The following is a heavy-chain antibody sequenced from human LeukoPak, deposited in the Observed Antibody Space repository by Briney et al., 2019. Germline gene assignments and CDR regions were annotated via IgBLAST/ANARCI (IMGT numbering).Heavy chain of an antibody. CDR2: ISSSGSTI. D-gene: IGHD3-10*01. Sequence: LSGGSLRLSCAASGFTFSSFEMNWVRQAPGKGLEWVSHISSSGSTIYYADSVKGRFTISRDNAKNSLFLQMNSLRAEDTAVYYCAREYYYVSGSYYNGYWGQGTLVTVSS. V-gene: IGHV3-48*03. CDR1: GFTFSSFE. J-gene: IGHJ4*02. CDR3: AREYYYVSGSYYNGY.